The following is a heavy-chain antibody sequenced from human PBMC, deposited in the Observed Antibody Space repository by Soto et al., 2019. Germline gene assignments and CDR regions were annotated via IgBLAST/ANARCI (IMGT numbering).Heavy chain of an antibody. CDR2: IIPVFGTA. V-gene: IGHV1-69*06. J-gene: IGHJ6*02. CDR1: GGTFSSYA. Sequence: SVNVSCKASGGTFSSYAISWVRQAPGQGLEWMGGIIPVFGTAKYAQKFQARGTITADKSSSTVYMELSSLRSEDTGVYYCASHRNYDILTGYPNYYYLAMDVWGQWTTVTV. D-gene: IGHD3-9*01. CDR3: ASHRNYDILTGYPNYYYLAMDV.